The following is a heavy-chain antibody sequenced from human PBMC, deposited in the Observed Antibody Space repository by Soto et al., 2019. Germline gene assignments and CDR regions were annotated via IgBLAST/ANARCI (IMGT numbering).Heavy chain of an antibody. Sequence: PGESLKISCKGSGYSFTSYCIAWVRQMPGKGLEWIWTIYPGDSDTRYSPSFQGQVIISADNSISTAYLQWSSLKASDTAMYYCARRGVNSYYYTMDVWGQGTTVTVSS. D-gene: IGHD2-8*01. CDR2: IYPGDSDT. V-gene: IGHV5-51*01. CDR3: ARRGVNSYYYTMDV. J-gene: IGHJ6*02. CDR1: GYSFTSYC.